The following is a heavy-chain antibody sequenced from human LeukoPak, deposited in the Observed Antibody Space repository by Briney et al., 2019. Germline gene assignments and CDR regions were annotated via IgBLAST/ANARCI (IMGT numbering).Heavy chain of an antibody. CDR2: IYTSGST. V-gene: IGHV4-61*02. CDR3: ARGVPYYDFWSGYYRGEYYFDY. CDR1: GGSISSGSYY. Sequence: SQTLSLTCTVSGGSISSGSYYWSWIRQPAGKGLEWIGRIYTSGSTNYNPSLKSRVTISVDTSKNQFSLKLSSVTAADTAVYYCARGVPYYDFWSGYYRGEYYFDYWGQGTLVTVSS. D-gene: IGHD3-3*01. J-gene: IGHJ4*02.